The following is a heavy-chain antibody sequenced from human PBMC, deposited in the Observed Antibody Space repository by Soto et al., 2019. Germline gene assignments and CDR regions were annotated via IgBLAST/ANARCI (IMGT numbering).Heavy chain of an antibody. Sequence: SQTLSLTGTVTVDSINRRSYYWGWILQPPGKGLEWIGSIYYSGRTYNNPSLRSRVSMSIDTSKDQFSLKLKSVTAADTALYFCARQRTSVVTQAYFDVWGPGSLVTVSS. D-gene: IGHD2-21*02. CDR1: VDSINRRSYY. CDR2: IYYSGRT. V-gene: IGHV4-39*01. CDR3: ARQRTSVVTQAYFDV. J-gene: IGHJ4*02.